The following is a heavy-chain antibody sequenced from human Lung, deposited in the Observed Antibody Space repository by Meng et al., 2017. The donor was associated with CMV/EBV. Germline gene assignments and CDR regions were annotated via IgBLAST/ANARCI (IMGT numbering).Heavy chain of an antibody. V-gene: IGHV3-7*01. J-gene: IGHJ4*02. Sequence: LXCAASGLSFSGYWMTWVRQAPGKGLEWVANIKTDGSEKYYLDSVKGRFTITRDNAKNSLYLHMNNLRAEDTGVYYCVTERLTRGSDHWGRGALVTVSS. CDR3: VTERLTRGSDH. CDR1: GLSFSGYW. CDR2: IKTDGSEK. D-gene: IGHD6-25*01.